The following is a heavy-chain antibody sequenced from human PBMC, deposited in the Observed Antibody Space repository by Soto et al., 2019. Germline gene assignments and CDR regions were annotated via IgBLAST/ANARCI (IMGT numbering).Heavy chain of an antibody. J-gene: IGHJ4*02. CDR1: GGSISSGGYY. Sequence: SETLSLTCTVSGGSISSGGYYWSWIRQHPGKGLERIGYIYYSGSTYYNPSLKSRIIISEDTSKNQFSLNLSSVTAADTAVYYCARLYYYGSGSYYRYFDCWGQGTLVTVSS. CDR2: IYYSGST. V-gene: IGHV4-31*03. D-gene: IGHD3-10*01. CDR3: ARLYYYGSGSYYRYFDC.